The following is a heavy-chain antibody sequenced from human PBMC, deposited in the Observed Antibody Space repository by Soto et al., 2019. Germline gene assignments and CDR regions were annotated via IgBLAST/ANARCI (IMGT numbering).Heavy chain of an antibody. J-gene: IGHJ6*02. CDR3: ASRYCSSTSCLDYYYGMDV. D-gene: IGHD2-2*01. V-gene: IGHV1-18*01. CDR1: GYTFTSYG. Sequence: ASVKVSCKASGYTFTSYGISWVRQAPGQGLEWMGWISAYNGNTNYAQKLQGRVTMTTDTSTSTAYMELRSLRSDDTAVFYCASRYCSSTSCLDYYYGMDVWGQGTTVTVSS. CDR2: ISAYNGNT.